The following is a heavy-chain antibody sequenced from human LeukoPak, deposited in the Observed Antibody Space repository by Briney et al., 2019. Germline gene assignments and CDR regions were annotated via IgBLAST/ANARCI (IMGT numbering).Heavy chain of an antibody. J-gene: IGHJ4*02. CDR3: AKDALRVATSDY. V-gene: IGHV3-53*01. CDR2: IYSGGST. CDR1: GFTVSSNY. D-gene: IGHD5-12*01. Sequence: PGGSLRLSCAASGFTVSSNYMSWVRQAPGKGLEWVSVIYSGGSTYYADSVKGRFTISRDNSKNTLYLQMNSLRAEDTAVYYCAKDALRVATSDYWGQGTLVTVSS.